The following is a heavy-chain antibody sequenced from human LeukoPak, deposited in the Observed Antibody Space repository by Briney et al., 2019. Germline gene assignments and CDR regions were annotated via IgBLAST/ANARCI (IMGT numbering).Heavy chain of an antibody. CDR2: ITGSGSST. D-gene: IGHD2-15*01. CDR3: AKNRGSSWYEDY. CDR1: GFTFSSYA. Sequence: GGSLRLSCAASGFTFSSYAMSWVRQAPGKGLEWVSAITGSGSSTYYADSVKGRFTISRDNPKNTLYLQMNSLRVEDTAVYYCAKNRGSSWYEDYWGQGSLVTVSS. V-gene: IGHV3-23*01. J-gene: IGHJ4*02.